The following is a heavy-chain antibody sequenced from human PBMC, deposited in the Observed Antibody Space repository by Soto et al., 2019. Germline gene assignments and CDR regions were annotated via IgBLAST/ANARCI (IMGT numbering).Heavy chain of an antibody. CDR2: IFPLTDIP. CDR3: ARGPLVVLNYFES. V-gene: IGHV1-69*02. CDR1: GGTFRNYP. J-gene: IGHJ4*02. Sequence: QVQLVQSGTEVKKPGSSVKVSCKASGGTFRNYPINWVRQAPGQGLEWMGSIFPLTDIPDYAQNFQARLTIRPDKSTSTAYMELSSLTSDDTAMYFCARGPLVVLNYFESWGQGTLVTVSS.